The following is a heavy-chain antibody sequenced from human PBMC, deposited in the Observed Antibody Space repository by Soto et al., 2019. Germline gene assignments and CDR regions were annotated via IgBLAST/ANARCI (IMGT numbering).Heavy chain of an antibody. CDR3: ARSRSVSGTVLRYYFDY. CDR2: IFSSGSI. Sequence: PSETLSLTCTVSGGSISSYYWSWIRQSPGKGLEWIGYIFSSGSINYNPSLKSRVGISVDTSKNQCSLKLSSVTAADTAVYYRARSRSVSGTVLRYYFDYWGHGTLVTVSS. V-gene: IGHV4-59*01. D-gene: IGHD1-1*01. J-gene: IGHJ4*01. CDR1: GGSISSYY.